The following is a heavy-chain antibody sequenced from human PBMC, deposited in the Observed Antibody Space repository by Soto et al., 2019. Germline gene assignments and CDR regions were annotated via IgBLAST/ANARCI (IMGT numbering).Heavy chain of an antibody. CDR3: ARVYYSGSYFSDH. CDR1: GLTVSSNY. V-gene: IGHV3-53*01. CDR2: IYSDGRT. Sequence: EVQLVESGGGLIQPGGSQRLSCAVSGLTVSSNYMSWVRQAPGKGLEWVSIIYSDGRTYYADSVKGRFTISRDNSKNTLYLEMNTLSGEDTAVYYCARVYYSGSYFSDHWGQGTLVTVSS. J-gene: IGHJ5*02. D-gene: IGHD3-10*01.